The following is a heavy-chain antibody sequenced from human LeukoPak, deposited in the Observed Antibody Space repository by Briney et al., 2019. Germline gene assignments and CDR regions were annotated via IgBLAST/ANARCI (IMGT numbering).Heavy chain of an antibody. V-gene: IGHV1-24*01. J-gene: IGHJ4*02. D-gene: IGHD6-19*01. Sequence: ASVKVSCKVSGYTLTELSMHWVRQAPGKGLEWMGGFDPEDGETIYAQKFQGRVTMTEDTSTDTAYMELSSLRSEDTAVYYCAADPRRHSSGWYGKFDYWGQGTLVTDSS. CDR3: AADPRRHSSGWYGKFDY. CDR1: GYTLTELS. CDR2: FDPEDGET.